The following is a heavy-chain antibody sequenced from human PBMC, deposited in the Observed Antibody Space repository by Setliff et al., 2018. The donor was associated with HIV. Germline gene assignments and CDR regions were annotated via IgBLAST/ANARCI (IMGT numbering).Heavy chain of an antibody. CDR3: ARETYYYDNPQYYYYYMDV. D-gene: IGHD3-22*01. Sequence: SETLSLTCTVSGGSISSGSYYWSWIRQPAGKGLEWIGRIYTSGSTNYNPSLKSRVNISVDTSKNQFSLKLRSVTAAATAVYYCARETYYYDNPQYYYYYMDVWGKGTTVTVSS. J-gene: IGHJ6*03. CDR1: GGSISSGSYY. CDR2: IYTSGST. V-gene: IGHV4-61*02.